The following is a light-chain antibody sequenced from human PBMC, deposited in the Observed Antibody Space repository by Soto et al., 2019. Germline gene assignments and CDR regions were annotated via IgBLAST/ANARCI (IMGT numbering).Light chain of an antibody. Sequence: QSVLTHPPSAFASLGASVKLTCTLSSGHSSYAIAWHQQQPEKGPRYLMKLNSDGSHSKGDGIPDRFSGSSSGAERYLTISSLQSEDEADYYCQTWGTGIRVFGTGTKVTVL. CDR3: QTWGTGIRV. V-gene: IGLV4-69*01. J-gene: IGLJ1*01. CDR1: SGHSSYA. CDR2: LNSDGSH.